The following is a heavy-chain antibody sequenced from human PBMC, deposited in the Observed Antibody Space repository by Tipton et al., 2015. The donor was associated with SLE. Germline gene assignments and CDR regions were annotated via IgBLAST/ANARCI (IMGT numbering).Heavy chain of an antibody. J-gene: IGHJ2*01. CDR3: ARGGYYYDSSGRYFDL. CDR2: IYDSGST. D-gene: IGHD3-22*01. CDR1: GGFISSYY. Sequence: LRLSCTVSGGFISSYYWSWIRQPPGKGLEWIGYIYDSGSTNYNPSLKSRVTISVDTSKNQFSLKLSSVTAADTAVYYCARGGYYYDSSGRYFDLWGRGTLVTVSS. V-gene: IGHV4-59*12.